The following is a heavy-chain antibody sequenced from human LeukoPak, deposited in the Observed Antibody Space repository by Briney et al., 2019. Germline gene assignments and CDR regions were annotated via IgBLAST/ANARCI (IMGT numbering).Heavy chain of an antibody. CDR1: GYTFTGSY. V-gene: IGHV1-2*02. Sequence: ASVKVSCKASGYTFTGSYMHWVRQAPGQGLEWMGWINPNSGGTNYAQKFQGRVTMTRDTSISTAYMELNSLRSDNTAVYYCARDWAWEQVWFQHWGQGTLVTVSS. CDR2: INPNSGGT. CDR3: ARDWAWEQVWFQH. J-gene: IGHJ1*01. D-gene: IGHD1-26*01.